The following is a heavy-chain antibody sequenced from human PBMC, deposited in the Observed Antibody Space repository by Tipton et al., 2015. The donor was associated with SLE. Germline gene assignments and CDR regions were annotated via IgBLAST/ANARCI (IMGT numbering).Heavy chain of an antibody. V-gene: IGHV4-39*07. D-gene: IGHD2-15*01. J-gene: IGHJ5*02. CDR1: GGSISSNNYY. CDR2: IYYSGST. Sequence: TLSLTCTVSGGSISSNNYYWGWIRQPPGKGLEWIGSIYYSGSTNYNPSLKSRVTISVDTSKNQFSLKLSSVTAADTAVYYCARDLSAEYCSGGSCPNWFDPWGQGTLVTVSS. CDR3: ARDLSAEYCSGGSCPNWFDP.